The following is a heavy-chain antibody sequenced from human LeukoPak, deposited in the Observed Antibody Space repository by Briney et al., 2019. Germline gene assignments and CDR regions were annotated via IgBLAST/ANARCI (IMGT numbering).Heavy chain of an antibody. Sequence: PSETLSLTCTVSGGSINTYYWSWIRQPPGKGLEWIAYVYYSGHTSYNPSLKGRVTISVDTSKNQISLKLNSVTAADTAVYYCARHPYSDGFDIWGQGTMVTVSS. J-gene: IGHJ3*02. CDR2: VYYSGHT. D-gene: IGHD1-1*01. CDR3: ARHPYSDGFDI. V-gene: IGHV4-59*08. CDR1: GGSINTYY.